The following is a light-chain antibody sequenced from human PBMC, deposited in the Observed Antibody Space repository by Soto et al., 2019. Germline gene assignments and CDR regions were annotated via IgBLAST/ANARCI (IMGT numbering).Light chain of an antibody. Sequence: EIVLTQSPATLSLSPGERATLSCRASQSVGTYLAWYQQKPGQAPRVVIYDASNRATGIPDRFSGSGSGTELTLTISRLEPEDFAVYYCQQRDSCQITFGQGTRLENK. CDR3: QQRDSCQIT. J-gene: IGKJ5*01. CDR2: DAS. CDR1: QSVGTY. V-gene: IGKV3-11*01.